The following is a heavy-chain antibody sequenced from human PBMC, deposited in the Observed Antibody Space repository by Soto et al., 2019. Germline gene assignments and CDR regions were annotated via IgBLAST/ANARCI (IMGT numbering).Heavy chain of an antibody. CDR3: ARQRYTSGWLTGQNYYYGSGKDF. V-gene: IGHV5-10-1*01. CDR1: GYSFTSYW. Sequence: EVQLVQAGAEVKKPGESLRISGKGSGYSFTSYWISWVRQLPGKGLEWMGRIDPSDSYNNYSPSFQGHVTISADKSISTAYLQWSSLKASDTDTYYCARQRYTSGWLTGQNYYYGSGKDFWGQGHTVNVSS. D-gene: IGHD6-19*01. J-gene: IGHJ6*02. CDR2: IDPSDSYN.